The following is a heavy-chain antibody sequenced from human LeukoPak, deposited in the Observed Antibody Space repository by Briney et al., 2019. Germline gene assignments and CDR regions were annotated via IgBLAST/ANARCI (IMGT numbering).Heavy chain of an antibody. Sequence: SETLSLTCTVSGDSISNYYWNWFRQPAGKGLEWIGRLYGGGTTSYNPSLKSRVSMSLDTPKNQFSLKLNSVTAADTAVYYCARATYSGDTSYVFDYWGQGTLVSVSS. D-gene: IGHD1-26*01. CDR2: LYGGGTT. V-gene: IGHV4-4*07. CDR3: ARATYSGDTSYVFDY. J-gene: IGHJ4*02. CDR1: GDSISNYY.